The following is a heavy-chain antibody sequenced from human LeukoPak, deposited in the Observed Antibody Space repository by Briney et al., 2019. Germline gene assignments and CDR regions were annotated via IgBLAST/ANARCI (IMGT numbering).Heavy chain of an antibody. CDR3: ATGYSSSWYPVDY. J-gene: IGHJ4*02. D-gene: IGHD6-13*01. CDR1: GGSISSGGYY. V-gene: IGHV4-31*03. Sequence: SETLSLTCTVSGGSISSGGYYWSWIRQHPGKGLEWIGYIHYSGRTYYNPSLKSRVTISVDTSKNQFSLKLSSVTAADTAVYYCATGYSSSWYPVDYWGQGTLVTVSS. CDR2: IHYSGRT.